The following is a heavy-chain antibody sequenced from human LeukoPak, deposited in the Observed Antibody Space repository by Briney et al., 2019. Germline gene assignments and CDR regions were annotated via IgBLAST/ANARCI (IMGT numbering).Heavy chain of an antibody. CDR2: IKQDGSEK. V-gene: IGHV3-7*01. CDR3: ASGSGLRGAFDI. CDR1: GFTFSSYW. D-gene: IGHD2-15*01. Sequence: AGGSLRLSCEASGFTFSSYWMSWVRQAPGKGLEWVANIKQDGSEKYYVDSVKGRFTISRDNAKNSLYLQMNSLRAEDTAVYYCASGSGLRGAFDIWGQGTMVTVSS. J-gene: IGHJ3*02.